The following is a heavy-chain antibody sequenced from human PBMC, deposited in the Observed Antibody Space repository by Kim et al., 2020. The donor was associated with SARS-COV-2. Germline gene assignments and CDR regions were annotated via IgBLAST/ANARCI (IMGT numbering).Heavy chain of an antibody. CDR3: AKLNGEGIGGMDV. D-gene: IGHD1-1*01. V-gene: IGHV3-9*01. Sequence: GGSLRLSCAASGFTFDDYAMHWVRQAPGKGLEWVSGISWNSGSIGYADSVKGRFTISRDNAKNSLYLQMNSLRAEDTALYYCAKLNGEGIGGMDVWGQGTTVTVSS. J-gene: IGHJ6*02. CDR2: ISWNSGSI. CDR1: GFTFDDYA.